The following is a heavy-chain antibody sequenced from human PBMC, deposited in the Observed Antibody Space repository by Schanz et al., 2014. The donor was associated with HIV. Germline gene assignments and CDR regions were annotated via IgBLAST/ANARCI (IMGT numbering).Heavy chain of an antibody. CDR1: GFTFNNFG. CDR3: AKGAVAGTG. CDR2: ISYDGNNQ. J-gene: IGHJ4*02. D-gene: IGHD6-19*01. V-gene: IGHV3-30*18. Sequence: QVQLVQSGGGVVQPGRSLRLSCAVSGFTFNNFGMHWVRQAPGKGLEWVAVISYDGNNQYYADSVKGRFTISRDNSRNRVFLQMNSLRAEDTAVYYCAKGAVAGTGWGQGTLVTVSS.